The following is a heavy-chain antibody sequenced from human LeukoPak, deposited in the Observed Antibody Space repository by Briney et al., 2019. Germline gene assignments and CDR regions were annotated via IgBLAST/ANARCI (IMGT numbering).Heavy chain of an antibody. D-gene: IGHD6-19*01. CDR3: ARTRIEGSGWYSVYFDY. J-gene: IGHJ4*02. CDR2: INPDGNKK. CDR1: GLTFSSSW. Sequence: GGSLRLSCAVSGLTFSSSWMDWVRQAPGKGLEWVASINPDGNKKYSADSVKGRFTISRDNAENSLYLQMNSLRAEDTAVYYCARTRIEGSGWYSVYFDYWGQGTLVTVSS. V-gene: IGHV3-7*03.